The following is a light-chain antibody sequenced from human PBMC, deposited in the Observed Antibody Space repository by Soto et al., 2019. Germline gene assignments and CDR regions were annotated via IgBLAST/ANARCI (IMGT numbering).Light chain of an antibody. Sequence: QSVLTQPPSASGTPGQRVTISCSGSSSNIGNFYVYWYQQLPGTAPKLLIYKNNQRPLGVPDRFSGSKSGTSASLAISGLRSEDEADYYCAAWDDSLSGPGVFGGGTQADRP. CDR1: SSNIGNFY. V-gene: IGLV1-47*01. CDR3: AAWDDSLSGPGV. CDR2: KNN. J-gene: IGLJ7*01.